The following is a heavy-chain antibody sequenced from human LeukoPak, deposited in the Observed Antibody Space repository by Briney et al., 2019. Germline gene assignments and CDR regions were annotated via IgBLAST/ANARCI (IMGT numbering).Heavy chain of an antibody. D-gene: IGHD2-15*01. CDR3: ARRYCSGGSCYNPDY. V-gene: IGHV1-18*01. CDR1: GYTFINYG. Sequence: ASVKVSCKASGYTFINYGITWVRQAPGQGPEWMGWISPYNGNTKYAPKVQGRVTMTTDTSTSTAYMELRSLRSDDTAVYYCARRYCSGGSCYNPDYWGQGTLVTVSS. J-gene: IGHJ4*02. CDR2: ISPYNGNT.